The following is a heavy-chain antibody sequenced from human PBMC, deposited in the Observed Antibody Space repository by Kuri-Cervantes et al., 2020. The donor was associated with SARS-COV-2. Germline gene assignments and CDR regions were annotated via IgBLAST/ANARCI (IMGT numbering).Heavy chain of an antibody. Sequence: GESLKISCAASGFTFSNYPMHWVRQAPGKGLEWVAVISYDGSNKYYADSVKGRFTISRDNSKNTLYLQMNSLRAEDTAVYYCAREGLGTIFGVETYDYWGQGTLVTVSS. CDR3: AREGLGTIFGVETYDY. J-gene: IGHJ4*02. CDR1: GFTFSNYP. V-gene: IGHV3-30-3*01. CDR2: ISYDGSNK. D-gene: IGHD3-3*01.